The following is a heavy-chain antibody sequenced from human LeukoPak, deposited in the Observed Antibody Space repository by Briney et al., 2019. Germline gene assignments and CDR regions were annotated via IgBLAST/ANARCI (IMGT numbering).Heavy chain of an antibody. D-gene: IGHD3-10*01. CDR3: AKDMVRGVIYAFDI. V-gene: IGHV3-9*01. J-gene: IGHJ3*02. CDR1: GFTFDDYA. Sequence: GGSLRLSCAASGFTFDDYAMHWVRQAPGKGLEWVSGINWNSGNIGYADSVKGRFTISRDNAKNSLYLQMNSLRAEDTALYYYAKDMVRGVIYAFDIWGQGTMVTVSS. CDR2: INWNSGNI.